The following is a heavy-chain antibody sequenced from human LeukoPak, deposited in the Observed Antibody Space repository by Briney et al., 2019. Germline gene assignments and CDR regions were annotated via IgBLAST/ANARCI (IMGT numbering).Heavy chain of an antibody. CDR2: INPNSGGT. CDR3: ARADIVGTILTDAFHI. Sequence: GAAVKVSCKSSGYTFTGYYMHWVRQAPGQGLEWMGWINPNSGGTNYAQKFQGRVTMTRDTSISTAYMELSRLRSDDTAVYYCARADIVGTILTDAFHIWGQGTRVTVSS. J-gene: IGHJ3*02. D-gene: IGHD5-12*01. CDR1: GYTFTGYY. V-gene: IGHV1-2*02.